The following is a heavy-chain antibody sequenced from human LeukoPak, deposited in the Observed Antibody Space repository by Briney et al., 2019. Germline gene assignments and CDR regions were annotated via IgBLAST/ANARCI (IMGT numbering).Heavy chain of an antibody. D-gene: IGHD4-17*01. CDR2: ISGSGGST. CDR1: GFTFSSYA. Sequence: GGSLRLSCAASGFTFSSYAMSWVRQAPGKGLEWVSAISGSGGSTYYADSVKGRFTISRDNSKNTLYLQMNSLRAEDTAVYYCASPYGDYFGSRHAFDIWGQGTMVTVSS. CDR3: ASPYGDYFGSRHAFDI. J-gene: IGHJ3*02. V-gene: IGHV3-23*01.